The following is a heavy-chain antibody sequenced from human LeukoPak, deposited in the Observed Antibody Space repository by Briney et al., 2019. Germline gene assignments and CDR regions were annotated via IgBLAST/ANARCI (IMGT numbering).Heavy chain of an antibody. CDR3: ARDGKAVAVAFDI. V-gene: IGHV3-11*04. CDR1: GFTFSDYY. D-gene: IGHD6-19*01. J-gene: IGHJ3*02. Sequence: PGGSPRLSCAASGFTFSDYYMSWLRQAPGEGLEWDSYICSSGRTIYYADSVKGRFTISRDNAKNSLYLQMNSLRAEDTAVYYCARDGKAVAVAFDIWGQGTMVTVSS. CDR2: ICSSGRTI.